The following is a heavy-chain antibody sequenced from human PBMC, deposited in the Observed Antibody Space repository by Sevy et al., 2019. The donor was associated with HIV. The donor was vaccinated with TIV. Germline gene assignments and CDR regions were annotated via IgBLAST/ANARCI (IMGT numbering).Heavy chain of an antibody. Sequence: GGSLRLSCAASGFTFSSYSMNWVRQAPGKGLEWVSSISSSSSYRYYADSVKGRFTISRDNAKTSLFLQMNSLRAEDTAVYYSARGYSNYLIDYWGQGTLVTVSS. V-gene: IGHV3-21*01. CDR2: ISSSSSYR. D-gene: IGHD4-4*01. CDR1: GFTFSSYS. CDR3: ARGYSNYLIDY. J-gene: IGHJ4*02.